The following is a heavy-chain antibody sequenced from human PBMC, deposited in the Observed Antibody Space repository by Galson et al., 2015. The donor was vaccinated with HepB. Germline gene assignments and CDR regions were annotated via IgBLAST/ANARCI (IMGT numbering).Heavy chain of an antibody. CDR1: GFTFSSYA. Sequence: SLRLSCAASGFTFSSYAMHWVRQAPGKGLEWVAVISYDGSNKYYADSVKGRFTISRDNSKNTLYLQMNSLRAEDTAVYYCARETGAADDAFDIWGQGTMVTVSS. CDR2: ISYDGSNK. V-gene: IGHV3-30*04. J-gene: IGHJ3*02. CDR3: ARETGAADDAFDI. D-gene: IGHD1-14*01.